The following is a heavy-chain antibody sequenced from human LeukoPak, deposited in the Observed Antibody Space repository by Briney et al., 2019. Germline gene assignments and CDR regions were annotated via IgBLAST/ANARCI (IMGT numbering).Heavy chain of an antibody. D-gene: IGHD4-17*01. J-gene: IGHJ4*02. V-gene: IGHV4-59*01. Sequence: PSETLSLTRTVSGGSISSDYWSWIRQPPGKGLEWIGYIYYSGSTNYNPSLKSRVTISVDTSKNQFSLKLSSVTAADTAVYYCARVQVYGEPNFDYWGQGTLVTVSS. CDR2: IYYSGST. CDR3: ARVQVYGEPNFDY. CDR1: GGSISSDY.